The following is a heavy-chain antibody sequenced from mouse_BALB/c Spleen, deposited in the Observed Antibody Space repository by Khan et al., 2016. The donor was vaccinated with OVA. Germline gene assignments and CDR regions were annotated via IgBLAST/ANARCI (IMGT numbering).Heavy chain of an antibody. J-gene: IGHJ3*01. D-gene: IGHD1-3*01. CDR3: ARAFYNGAWFAY. CDR1: GFSLSNYG. V-gene: IGHV2-9*02. CDR2: IWAGGST. Sequence: QVQLKESGPGLVAPSQTLSITCTVSGFSLSNYGVHWVRQPPGKGLEWLGVIWAGGSTNHNSALMYRLSISKDDSKSQVLLKMNSLQTEDTAMYYSARAFYNGAWFAYWCQGTLVTVSA.